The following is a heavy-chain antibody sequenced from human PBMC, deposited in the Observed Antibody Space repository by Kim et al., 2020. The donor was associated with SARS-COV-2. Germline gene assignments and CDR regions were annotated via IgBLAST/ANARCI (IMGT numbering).Heavy chain of an antibody. CDR3: TRRPLVGISTSLDP. V-gene: IGHV3-73*01. CDR1: GFTFSGSA. CDR2: IRGKADSYAT. Sequence: GGSLRLSCVASGFTFSGSAMHWVRQASGKGLEWVGRIRGKADSYATAYAASVKGRFTISRDDSKNTAYLQMNSLKTEDTAVYYCTRRPLVGISTSLDPWGQGTLVTVSS. J-gene: IGHJ5*02. D-gene: IGHD3-10*01.